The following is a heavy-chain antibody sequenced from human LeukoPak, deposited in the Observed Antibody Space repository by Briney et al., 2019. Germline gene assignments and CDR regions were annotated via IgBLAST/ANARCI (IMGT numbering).Heavy chain of an antibody. V-gene: IGHV3-30*18. J-gene: IGHJ4*02. CDR1: GFTFSSYG. Sequence: AGGSLRLSCAASGFTFSSYGMHWVRQAPGKGLEWVAVISYDGSNKYYADSVKGRFTISRDNSKNTLYLQMNSLRAEDTAVYYCAKDRYSSGPIFDYWGQGTLVTVSS. CDR3: AKDRYSSGPIFDY. D-gene: IGHD5-18*01. CDR2: ISYDGSNK.